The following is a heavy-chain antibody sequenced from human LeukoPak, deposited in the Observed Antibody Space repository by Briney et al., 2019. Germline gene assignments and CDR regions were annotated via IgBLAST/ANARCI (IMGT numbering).Heavy chain of an antibody. D-gene: IGHD1-26*01. Sequence: PGGSLRLSCAASGFTFSSYSMNWVRQAPGKGLEWVAAISYDGSNKYYADSLKGRFTISRDNSKNTLYLQMNSLRAEDTAVYYCAKDLSMVGATSYDYWGQGTLVTVSS. CDR1: GFTFSSYS. V-gene: IGHV3-30*18. CDR3: AKDLSMVGATSYDY. CDR2: ISYDGSNK. J-gene: IGHJ4*02.